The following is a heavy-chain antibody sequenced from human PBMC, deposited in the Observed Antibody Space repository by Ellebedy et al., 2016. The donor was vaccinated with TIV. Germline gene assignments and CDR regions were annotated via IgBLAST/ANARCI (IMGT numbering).Heavy chain of an antibody. J-gene: IGHJ5*02. CDR3: ARDIHYYDSSGYYFWFDP. Sequence: GESLKISCAASGFTFSSYEMNWVRQAPGKGLEWVSYISSSGSTIYYADSVKGRFTISRDNAKTSLYLQMNSLRAEDTAVYYCARDIHYYDSSGYYFWFDPWGQGTLVTVSS. V-gene: IGHV3-48*03. D-gene: IGHD3-22*01. CDR1: GFTFSSYE. CDR2: ISSSGSTI.